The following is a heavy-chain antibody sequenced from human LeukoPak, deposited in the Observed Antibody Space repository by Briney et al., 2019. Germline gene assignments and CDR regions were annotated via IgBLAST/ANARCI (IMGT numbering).Heavy chain of an antibody. CDR1: GFTFSSYS. J-gene: IGHJ4*02. D-gene: IGHD4-17*01. CDR3: ARDVGRFDYGDYGLGYYFDY. CDR2: ISSSSSYI. Sequence: SGGSLRLSCAASGFTFSSYSMNWGRHAPGKGLEWVSSISSSSSYIYYADSVKGRFTISRDNAKNSLYLQMNSLRAEDTAVYYCARDVGRFDYGDYGLGYYFDYWGQGTLVTVSS. V-gene: IGHV3-21*01.